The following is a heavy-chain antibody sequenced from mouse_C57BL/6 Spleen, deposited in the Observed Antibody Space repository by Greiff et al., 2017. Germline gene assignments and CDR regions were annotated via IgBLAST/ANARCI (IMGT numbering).Heavy chain of an antibody. CDR1: GYSITSGYY. Sequence: ESGPGLVKPSQSLSLTCSVTGYSITSGYYWNWIRQFPGNKLEWMGYISYDGSNNYNPSLKNRISITRDTSKNQFFLKLNSVTTEDTATYYCARGGFITTVVFDYWGQGTTLTVSS. D-gene: IGHD1-1*01. CDR3: ARGGFITTVVFDY. J-gene: IGHJ2*01. V-gene: IGHV3-6*01. CDR2: ISYDGSN.